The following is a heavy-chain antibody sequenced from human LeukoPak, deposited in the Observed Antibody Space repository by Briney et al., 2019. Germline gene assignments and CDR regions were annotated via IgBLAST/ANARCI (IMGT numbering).Heavy chain of an antibody. J-gene: IGHJ4*02. V-gene: IGHV4-61*02. CDR3: ARETEGYCTNGVCYPYSYYFDY. D-gene: IGHD2-8*01. CDR2: IYTSGST. CDR1: GGSISSGSYY. Sequence: SETLSLTCTVSGGSISSGSYYWSWIRQPAGKGLEWIGRIYTSGSTNYNPSLKSRVTISVDTSKNQFSLKLSSVTAADTAVYYCARETEGYCTNGVCYPYSYYFDYWGQGTLVTVSS.